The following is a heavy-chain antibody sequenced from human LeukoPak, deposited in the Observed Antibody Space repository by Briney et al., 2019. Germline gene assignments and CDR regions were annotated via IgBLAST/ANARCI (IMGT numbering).Heavy chain of an antibody. CDR3: ARGPRLVARSEKPFDY. J-gene: IGHJ4*02. CDR2: MNPNSGNT. CDR1: GGTFTSYD. V-gene: IGHV1-8*03. D-gene: IGHD6-6*01. Sequence: ASVKVSCKASGGTFTSYDINWVRQATGQGLEWMGWMNPNSGNTGYAQKFQGRVTITRNTSISTAYMELSSLRSEDTAVYYCARGPRLVARSEKPFDYWGQGTLVTVSS.